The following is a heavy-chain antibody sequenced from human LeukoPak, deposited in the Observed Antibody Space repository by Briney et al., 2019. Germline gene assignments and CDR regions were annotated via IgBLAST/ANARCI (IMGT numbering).Heavy chain of an antibody. J-gene: IGHJ6*02. D-gene: IGHD4-17*01. V-gene: IGHV3-30-3*01. CDR2: ISYDGSNK. CDR3: ARDYGDYTRTNGMDV. Sequence: PWGSLRLSCAASGFTFSSYAMHWVRQAPGKGLEWVAVISYDGSNKYYADSVKGRFTISRDNSKNTLYLQMNSLRAEDTAVYYCARDYGDYTRTNGMDVCGQGATFSASS. CDR1: GFTFSSYA.